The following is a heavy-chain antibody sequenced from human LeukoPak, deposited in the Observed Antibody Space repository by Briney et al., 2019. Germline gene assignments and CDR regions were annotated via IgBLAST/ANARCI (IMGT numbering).Heavy chain of an antibody. Sequence: GGSLRLSCAASGFTFSSYAMSWVRQAPGKGLEWVSAISGSGGSTCYADSVKGRFTISRDNSKNTLYLQMNSLRAEDTAVYYCAKDSRVTMIVVVITHFDYWGQGTLVTVSS. CDR3: AKDSRVTMIVVVITHFDY. D-gene: IGHD3-22*01. CDR2: ISGSGGST. J-gene: IGHJ4*02. V-gene: IGHV3-23*01. CDR1: GFTFSSYA.